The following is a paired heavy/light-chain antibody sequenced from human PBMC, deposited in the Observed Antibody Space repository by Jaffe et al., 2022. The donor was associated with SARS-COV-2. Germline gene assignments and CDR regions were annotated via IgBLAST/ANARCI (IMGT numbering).Heavy chain of an antibody. D-gene: IGHD2-21*02. CDR2: ISGSGTST. CDR3: AKSSSCGGDCYRPDY. V-gene: IGHV3-23*04. J-gene: IGHJ4*02. Sequence: EVQLVESGGDLVQPGGSLRLSCATSGFTFNYYAMTWVRQAPGKGLEWVSTISGSGTSTYYADSVKGRFTISRDISKNTLYLQMNSLRVEDTALYYCAKSSSCGGDCYRPDYWGQGTLVTVPS. CDR1: GFTFNYYA.
Light chain of an antibody. CDR3: VLYMGSGISA. J-gene: IGLJ3*02. V-gene: IGLV8-61*01. Sequence: QTVVTQEPSFSVSPGGTVTLTCGLSSGSVSTNYYPSWYQQTPGQAPRTLIYSTNTRSSGVPDRFSGSILGNKAALTITGAQADDEADYYCVLYMGSGISAFGGGTKLTVL. CDR1: SGSVSTNYY. CDR2: STN.